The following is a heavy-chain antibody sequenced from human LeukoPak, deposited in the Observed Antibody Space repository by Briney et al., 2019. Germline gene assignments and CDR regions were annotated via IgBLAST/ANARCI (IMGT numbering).Heavy chain of an antibody. V-gene: IGHV3-48*03. CDR1: GFTFSNYE. CDR3: ARLTSTIPDAFDI. J-gene: IGHJ3*02. D-gene: IGHD3-3*01. CDR2: ISGNGNTI. Sequence: GGSLRLSCAASGFTFSNYEMNWVRQAPGKGLEWLSYISGNGNTIYYADSVKGRFTISRDNSKNTLYLQMGSLRAEDMAVYYCARLTSTIPDAFDIWGQGTMVTVSS.